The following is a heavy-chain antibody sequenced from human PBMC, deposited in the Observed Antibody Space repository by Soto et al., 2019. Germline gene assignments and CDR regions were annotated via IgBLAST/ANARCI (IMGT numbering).Heavy chain of an antibody. V-gene: IGHV1-69*01. Sequence: QVQLVQSGAEVKKPGSSVKVSCKASGGTFSSYAISWVRQAPGQGLEWMGGIIPIFGTANYAQKFQGRVTITADESTSTAYMELSSLRSEDTAVYYCASPRGITIFGVVPSMAYGMDVWGQGTKVTVSS. CDR2: IIPIFGTA. D-gene: IGHD3-3*01. CDR1: GGTFSSYA. CDR3: ASPRGITIFGVVPSMAYGMDV. J-gene: IGHJ6*02.